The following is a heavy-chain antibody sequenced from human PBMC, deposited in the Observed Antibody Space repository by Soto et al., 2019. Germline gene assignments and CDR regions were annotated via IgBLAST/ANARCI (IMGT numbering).Heavy chain of an antibody. CDR3: AKDELAYYDFWSGYSGYMDV. CDR2: ISGSGGST. CDR1: GFTFSSYA. V-gene: IGHV3-23*01. J-gene: IGHJ6*03. Sequence: GGSLRLSCAASGFTFSSYAMSWVRQAPGKGLEWVSAISGSGGSTYYADSVKGRFTISRDNSKNTLYLQMNSLRAEDTAVYYCAKDELAYYDFWSGYSGYMDVWGKGTTVTVSS. D-gene: IGHD3-3*01.